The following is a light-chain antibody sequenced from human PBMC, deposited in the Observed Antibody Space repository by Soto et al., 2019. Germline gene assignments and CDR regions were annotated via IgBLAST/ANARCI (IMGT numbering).Light chain of an antibody. CDR1: SSDIGVYNY. V-gene: IGLV2-14*01. J-gene: IGLJ2*01. Sequence: QSALTQPASVSGSPGQSITISCTGTSSDIGVYNYVSWYQQHPGKAPKLVICEVSNRPSGVSSRFSGSKSGNTASLTISGLRAEDEADYYCQSYDYNLSGVLFGGGTKVTVL. CDR3: QSYDYNLSGVL. CDR2: EVS.